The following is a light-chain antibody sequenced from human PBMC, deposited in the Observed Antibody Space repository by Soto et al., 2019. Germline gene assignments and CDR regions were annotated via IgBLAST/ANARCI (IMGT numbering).Light chain of an antibody. CDR2: DAS. V-gene: IGKV3-11*01. Sequence: IVLTQSPCTLPLSPGERATLSCRASQSISSYLAWYQQKPGQAPRLFIYDASNRATGIPARFSGSGSGTDFTRTISSLEPEDFAVYYCQQRSKWPITFGQGTRLEIK. CDR3: QQRSKWPIT. J-gene: IGKJ5*01. CDR1: QSISSY.